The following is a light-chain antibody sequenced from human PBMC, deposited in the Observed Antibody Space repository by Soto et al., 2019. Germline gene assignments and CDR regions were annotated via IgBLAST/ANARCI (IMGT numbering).Light chain of an antibody. CDR3: QQYYDTPYT. CDR2: WAS. J-gene: IGKJ2*01. V-gene: IGKV4-1*01. CDR1: QSVLYSSNNKNY. Sequence: DIVMTQSPDSLAVSLGERATINCKSSQSVLYSSNNKNYLAWYQQKPGQPPNLLIYWASTRESGVPDRFSGSGSETDFTLTISSLQSEDVAVYYCQQYYDTPYTFGQGTKLEIK.